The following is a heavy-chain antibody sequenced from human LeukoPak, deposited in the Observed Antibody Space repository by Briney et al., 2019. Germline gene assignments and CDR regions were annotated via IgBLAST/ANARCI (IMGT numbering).Heavy chain of an antibody. Sequence: SQTLSLTCTVSSGSMNSGLYYWTWIRQPAGKGLEWIGRISNSGSTTYNPSLMSRGTITLDTSKNSFSLKVTSVTAADTAVYYCARETKDIYSPSWGLYDTYYYIDAWGSGTTVTVPS. D-gene: IGHD5/OR15-5a*01. CDR3: ARETKDIYSPSWGLYDTYYYIDA. CDR2: ISNSGST. CDR1: SGSMNSGLYY. V-gene: IGHV4-61*02. J-gene: IGHJ6*03.